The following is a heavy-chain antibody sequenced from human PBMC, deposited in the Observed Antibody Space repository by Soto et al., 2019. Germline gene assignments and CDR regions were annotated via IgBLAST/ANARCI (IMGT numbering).Heavy chain of an antibody. D-gene: IGHD1-26*01. CDR1: GFTLSNAW. V-gene: IGHV3-15*01. J-gene: IGHJ4*02. CDR2: SKSKNDGETI. CDR3: TTGRVGTGRNYFDY. Sequence: EVQLVESGGGLVRPGGSLRVSCTASGFTLSNAWMSWVRQGPGKGLEWIGRSKSKNDGETIDYAAPVKGRFTISRDDSKNTLYLQMNSLKTEDTAVYYCTTGRVGTGRNYFDYWGQGTLVTVSS.